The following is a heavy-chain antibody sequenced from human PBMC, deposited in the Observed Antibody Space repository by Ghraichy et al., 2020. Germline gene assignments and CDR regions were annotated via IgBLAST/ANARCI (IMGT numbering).Heavy chain of an antibody. CDR2: ISSSSSYI. Sequence: GGSLRLSCADSGFSFNSFGMNWVRQAPGKELEWVSFISSSSSYIYYVDSVKGRFTISRDNTKNSLFLEMNSLRAEDSAVYFCARDLAVDSGIDVWGPGTTVTVSS. V-gene: IGHV3-21*01. J-gene: IGHJ6*02. CDR3: ARDLAVDSGIDV. CDR1: GFSFNSFG.